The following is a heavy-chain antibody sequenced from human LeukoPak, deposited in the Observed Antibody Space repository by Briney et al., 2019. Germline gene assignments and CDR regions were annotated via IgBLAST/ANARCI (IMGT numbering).Heavy chain of an antibody. CDR1: GGPFSGYY. CDR2: INHSGST. Sequence: SETLSLTCAVYGGPFSGYYWSWIRQPPGKGLEWIGEINHSGSTNYNPSLKSRVPISVDTSKNQFSLKLSSVTAADTAVYYCARSYSSSWIDYWGQGTLVTVSS. CDR3: ARSYSSSWIDY. V-gene: IGHV4-34*01. J-gene: IGHJ4*02. D-gene: IGHD6-13*01.